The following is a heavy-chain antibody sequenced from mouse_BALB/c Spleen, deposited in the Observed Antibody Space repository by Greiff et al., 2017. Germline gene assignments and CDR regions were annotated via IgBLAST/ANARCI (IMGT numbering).Heavy chain of an antibody. CDR3: AGEYGYDEAY. D-gene: IGHD2-2*01. CDR1: GYSITSDYA. J-gene: IGHJ3*01. CDR2: ISYSGST. V-gene: IGHV3-2*02. Sequence: DVKLVESGPGLVKPSQSLSLTCTVTGYSITSDYAWNWIRQFPGNKLEWMGYISYSGSTSYNPSLKSRISITRDTSKNQFFLQLNSVTTEDTATYYCAGEYGYDEAYWGQGTLVTVSA.